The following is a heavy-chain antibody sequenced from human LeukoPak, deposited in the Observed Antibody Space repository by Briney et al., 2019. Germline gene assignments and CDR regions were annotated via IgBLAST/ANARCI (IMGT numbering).Heavy chain of an antibody. CDR2: IRYDGSYN. V-gene: IGHV3-30*02. CDR3: AKAMTTVTPFDY. D-gene: IGHD4-17*01. Sequence: GSLRLSCAASGFIFSSSGLHWVRQAPGKGLEWVAFIRYDGSYNYYADSVKGRFTISRDSSKKTLYLQMNSLRVEDTAVYYCAKAMTTVTPFDYWGQGTLVTVSS. CDR1: GFIFSSSG. J-gene: IGHJ4*02.